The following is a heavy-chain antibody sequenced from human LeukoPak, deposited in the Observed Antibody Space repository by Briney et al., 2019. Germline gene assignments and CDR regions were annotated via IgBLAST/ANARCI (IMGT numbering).Heavy chain of an antibody. CDR2: ISHSGST. J-gene: IGHJ4*02. V-gene: IGHV4-38-2*02. D-gene: IGHD6-13*01. CDR1: GYSISSGYY. CDR3: AKGLIAAASCYFDY. Sequence: PSETLSLTCTVSGYSISSGYYWGWIRQPPGKGLEWIGSISHSGSTYYKPSLKSRVTISVDTSKNQFSLKLRSVTAADTAVYYCAKGLIAAASCYFDYWGQGTLVTVSS.